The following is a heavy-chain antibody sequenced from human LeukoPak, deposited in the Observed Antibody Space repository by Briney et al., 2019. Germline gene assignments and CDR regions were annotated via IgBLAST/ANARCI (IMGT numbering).Heavy chain of an antibody. J-gene: IGHJ4*02. CDR3: TRGGGGSFPHY. CDR2: IYSGGSK. Sequence: GGSLSLSCAASGFTVSSYFLSWVRQPPGKGMKSVSDIYSGGSKYYADSVKGRFTISRDNSKNTLDLQMNSLRAEDTAVYYCTRGGGGSFPHYWGQGTLVTVSS. CDR1: GFTVSSYF. V-gene: IGHV3-53*03. D-gene: IGHD2-21*01.